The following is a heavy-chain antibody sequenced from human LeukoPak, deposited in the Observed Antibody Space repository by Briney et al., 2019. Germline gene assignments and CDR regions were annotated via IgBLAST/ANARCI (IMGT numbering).Heavy chain of an antibody. CDR3: AKVTIAAESFFDY. J-gene: IGHJ4*02. V-gene: IGHV3-74*01. D-gene: IGHD6-6*01. Sequence: GGSLRLSCAASGFTFSSSWMHWVRQAPEKGLVWVSRINSDGSSTSYADSVKGRFTISRDNAKNTLFLQMNSLRAADTAVYYCAKVTIAAESFFDYWGQGTLVTVSS. CDR1: GFTFSSSW. CDR2: INSDGSST.